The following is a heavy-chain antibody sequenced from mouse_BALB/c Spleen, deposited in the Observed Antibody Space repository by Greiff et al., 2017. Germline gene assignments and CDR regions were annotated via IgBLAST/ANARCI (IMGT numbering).Heavy chain of an antibody. J-gene: IGHJ2*01. CDR3: ARVTATWGYFDY. CDR2: ISYDGSN. V-gene: IGHV3-6*02. Sequence: VQLKQSGPGLVKPSQSLSLTCSVTGYSITSGYYWNWIRQFPGNKLEWMGYISYDGSNNYNPSLKNRISITRDTSKNQFFLKLNSVTTEDTATYYCARVTATWGYFDYWGQGTTLTVSS. D-gene: IGHD1-2*01. CDR1: GYSITSGYY.